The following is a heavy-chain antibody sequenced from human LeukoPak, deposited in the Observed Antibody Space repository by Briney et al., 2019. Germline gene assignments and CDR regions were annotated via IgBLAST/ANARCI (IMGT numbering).Heavy chain of an antibody. D-gene: IGHD3-10*01. Sequence: SETLSLTCTVSGGSISSYYWSWIRQPPGKGLEWIGYIYYSGSTNYNPSLKSRVTISVDTSKNQFSLKLSSVTAADTAVYYCARWNYSSGSYIDYWGQGTLVTVSS. J-gene: IGHJ4*02. CDR2: IYYSGST. CDR3: ARWNYSSGSYIDY. V-gene: IGHV4-59*08. CDR1: GGSISSYY.